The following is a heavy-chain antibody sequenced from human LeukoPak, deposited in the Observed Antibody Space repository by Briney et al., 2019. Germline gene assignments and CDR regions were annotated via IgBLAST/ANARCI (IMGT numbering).Heavy chain of an antibody. V-gene: IGHV4-59*01. Sequence: SETLSLTCTVSGGSISSYYWSWIRQPPGKGLEWIGYIYYSGSTNYNPSLKSRVTISVDTSKNQFSLKLSSVTAADTAVYYCARDRSLSGWSDYYYGMDVWGQGTTVTVSS. CDR3: ARDRSLSGWSDYYYGMDV. CDR2: IYYSGST. D-gene: IGHD6-19*01. J-gene: IGHJ6*02. CDR1: GGSISSYY.